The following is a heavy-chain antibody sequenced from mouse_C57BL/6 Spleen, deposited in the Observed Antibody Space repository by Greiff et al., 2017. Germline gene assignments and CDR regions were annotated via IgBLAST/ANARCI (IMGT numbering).Heavy chain of an antibody. CDR1: GYAFSSYW. Sequence: QVQLQQSGAELVKPGASVKISCKASGYAFSSYWMNWVKQRPGKGLEWIGQIYPGDGDTNYNGKFKGKATLTADNSSSTAYMQLSSLTSEDAAVYFCARRRDWYFDVWGTGTTVTVSS. J-gene: IGHJ1*03. CDR2: IYPGDGDT. V-gene: IGHV1-80*01. CDR3: ARRRDWYFDV.